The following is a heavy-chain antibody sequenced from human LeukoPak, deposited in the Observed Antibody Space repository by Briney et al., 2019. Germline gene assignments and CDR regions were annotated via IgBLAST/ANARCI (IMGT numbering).Heavy chain of an antibody. CDR1: GITFRNYW. CDR3: ATDDYRGLGY. CDR2: IIQDGSET. Sequence: GGSLRLSCATSGITFRNYWMHWVRQAPGKGLVWVSHIIQDGSETFYAGSVKGRFTISRDNAKNTVYLQMNSLRVEDTAVYYCATDDYRGLGYWGQGTLVTVSS. V-gene: IGHV3-74*01. J-gene: IGHJ4*02. D-gene: IGHD3-16*01.